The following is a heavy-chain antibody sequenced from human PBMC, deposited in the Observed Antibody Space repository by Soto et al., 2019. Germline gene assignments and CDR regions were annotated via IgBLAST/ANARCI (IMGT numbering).Heavy chain of an antibody. CDR3: ARGYYYGSGARRPWFDP. CDR1: GGSFSGYY. V-gene: IGHV4-34*01. D-gene: IGHD3-10*01. Sequence: SETLSLTCAVYGGSFSGYYWSWIRQPPGKGLEWIGEINHSGRTNYNPSLKSRVTISVDTSKNQFSLKLSSVTAADTAVYYCARGYYYGSGARRPWFDPWGQGTLVTVSS. J-gene: IGHJ5*02. CDR2: INHSGRT.